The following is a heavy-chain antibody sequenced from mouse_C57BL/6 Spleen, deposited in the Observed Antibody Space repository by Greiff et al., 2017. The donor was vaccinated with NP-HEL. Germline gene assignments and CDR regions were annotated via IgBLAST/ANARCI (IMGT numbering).Heavy chain of an antibody. V-gene: IGHV1-39*01. CDR1: GYSFTDYN. Sequence: EVQLQESGPELVKPGASVKISCKASGYSFTDYNMNWVKQSSGKSLEWIGVINPNYGTTSYNQKFKGKATLTVDQSSSTAYMQLNSLTSEDSAVYYCAQGPYYSNYTFAYWGQGTLVTVSA. D-gene: IGHD2-5*01. J-gene: IGHJ3*01. CDR2: INPNYGTT. CDR3: AQGPYYSNYTFAY.